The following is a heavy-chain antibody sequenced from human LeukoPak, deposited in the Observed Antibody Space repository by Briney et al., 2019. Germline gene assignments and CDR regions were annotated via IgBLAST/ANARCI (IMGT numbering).Heavy chain of an antibody. CDR2: IYHSGAT. V-gene: IGHV4-31*11. CDR1: GGSISSGGYF. J-gene: IGHJ5*02. CDR3: ARDQSSSGWLLYNWFDP. D-gene: IGHD6-19*01. Sequence: PSETLSLTCAVSGGSISSGGYFWSWIRQHPGKGLEWIGYIYHSGATYYNPSLKSRVTISVDTSKNQFSLKLSSVTAADTAVYYCARDQSSSGWLLYNWFDPWGQGTPVTVSS.